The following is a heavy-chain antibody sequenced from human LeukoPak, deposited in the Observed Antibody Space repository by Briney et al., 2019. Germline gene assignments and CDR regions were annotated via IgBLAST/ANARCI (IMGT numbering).Heavy chain of an antibody. Sequence: SETLSLTCTVSGGSIGSSPYCWGWIRQSPGQGLEWIGSIYYTGTTYYNPSLKSRVTISVDTSKNQFSLKLTSVTAADTAVYHCVRQSSTGSTGNWFDPWGQGTLVTVSS. CDR1: GGSIGSSPYC. J-gene: IGHJ5*02. D-gene: IGHD1-7*01. CDR2: IYYTGTT. CDR3: VRQSSTGSTGNWFDP. V-gene: IGHV4-39*01.